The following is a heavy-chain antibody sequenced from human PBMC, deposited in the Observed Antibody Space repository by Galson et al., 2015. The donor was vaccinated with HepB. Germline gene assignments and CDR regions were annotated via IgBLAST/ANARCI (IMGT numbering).Heavy chain of an antibody. CDR3: ATAPDIVVVPAASGWFDP. CDR2: VDPEDGET. V-gene: IGHV1-69-2*01. CDR1: GYTFTNYY. Sequence: VKVSCKVSGYTFTNYYMHWVQQAPGKGLEWMGLVDPEDGETIYAEKFQGRVTITADTSTDTAYMELSSLRSEDTAVYYCATAPDIVVVPAASGWFDPWGQGTLVTVSS. D-gene: IGHD2-2*01. J-gene: IGHJ5*02.